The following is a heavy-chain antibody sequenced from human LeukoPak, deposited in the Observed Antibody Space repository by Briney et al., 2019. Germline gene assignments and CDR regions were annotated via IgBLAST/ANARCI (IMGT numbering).Heavy chain of an antibody. CDR3: AKGRDYSVEY. V-gene: IGHV3-30*02. Sequence: PGGSLRLSCAASGFTFSSYGMHWVRQAPGKGLEWVAFIRYDGSNKYYADSVKGRFTISRDNSKNTLYVQVNSLRAEDTAVYYCAKGRDYSVEYWGQGTLVTVSS. CDR2: IRYDGSNK. CDR1: GFTFSSYG. J-gene: IGHJ4*02. D-gene: IGHD2-15*01.